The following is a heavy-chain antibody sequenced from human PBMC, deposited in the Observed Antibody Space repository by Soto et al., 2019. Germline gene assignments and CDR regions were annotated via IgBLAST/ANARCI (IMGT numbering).Heavy chain of an antibody. J-gene: IGHJ4*02. CDR2: ISSSSSTI. CDR3: ARDGLDRGGYSKDFDY. CDR1: GFTFRSYS. D-gene: IGHD3-22*01. Sequence: EVQLVESGGGLVQPGGSLRLSCAASGFTFRSYSMNWLRQAPGKGLEWVSYISSSSSTIYYADCVKGRFTISRDNAKNSLYLQMNSLRDEDTAVYYCARDGLDRGGYSKDFDYWGQGTLVTVSS. V-gene: IGHV3-48*02.